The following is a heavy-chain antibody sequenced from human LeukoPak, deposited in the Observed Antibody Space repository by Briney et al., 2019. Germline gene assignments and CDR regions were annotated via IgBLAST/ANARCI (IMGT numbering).Heavy chain of an antibody. J-gene: IGHJ4*02. Sequence: SSETLSLTCTVSGGSLSTYYWSWIRQPAGKGLEWIGRISTTGTTNYNPSLKSRVTMSVDMSKNQFSLNLNSVTAADTAVYYCADPPNPDYWGQGTLVTVSS. CDR2: ISTTGTT. V-gene: IGHV4-4*07. D-gene: IGHD2-8*01. CDR1: GGSLSTYY. CDR3: ADPPNPDY.